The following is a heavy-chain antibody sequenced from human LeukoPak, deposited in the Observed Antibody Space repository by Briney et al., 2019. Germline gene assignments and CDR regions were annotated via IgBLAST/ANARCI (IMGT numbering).Heavy chain of an antibody. CDR3: ARELGNGDTYANVPLGH. CDR1: GFTFSNYW. V-gene: IGHV3-7*01. CDR2: IKEDGSVK. D-gene: IGHD5-18*01. Sequence: GGSLRLSCAASGFTFSNYWMSWVRQAPGKGLEWVANIKEDGSVKYYVDSVKGRFIISRDNAKNSLYLQMNSLRAEDTAVYFCARELGNGDTYANVPLGHWGQGTLVTVSS. J-gene: IGHJ4*02.